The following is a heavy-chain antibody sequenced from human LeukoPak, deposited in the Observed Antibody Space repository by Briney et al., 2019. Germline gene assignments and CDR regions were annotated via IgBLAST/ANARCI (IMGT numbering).Heavy chain of an antibody. CDR3: ADYRKPQGLDF. CDR1: EFPFSIYA. V-gene: IGHV3-23*01. CDR2: IDASGSDT. J-gene: IGHJ4*02. Sequence: GGSLRLSCEVSEFPFSIYAMAWVRQAPGQGLEWVSAIDASGSDTYYTDSVKGRFTISRDNSKNTVYLQMNSLRVEDTAVYYCADYRKPQGLDFWGQGTLVTVSS. D-gene: IGHD1-14*01.